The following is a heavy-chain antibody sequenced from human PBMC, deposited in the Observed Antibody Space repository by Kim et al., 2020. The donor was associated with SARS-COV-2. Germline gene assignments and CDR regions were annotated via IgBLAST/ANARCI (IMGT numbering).Heavy chain of an antibody. CDR1: GFTFSSYA. V-gene: IGHV3-23*01. CDR3: AKAMVAAISKDP. J-gene: IGHJ5*02. D-gene: IGHD2-15*01. CDR2: ISGSGGST. Sequence: GGSLRLSCAASGFTFSSYAMSWLRQAPGKGLEWVSAISGSGGSTYYADSVKGRFTISRDNSKNTLYLQMNSLRAEDTAVYYCAKAMVAAISKDPWGQGTLVTVSS.